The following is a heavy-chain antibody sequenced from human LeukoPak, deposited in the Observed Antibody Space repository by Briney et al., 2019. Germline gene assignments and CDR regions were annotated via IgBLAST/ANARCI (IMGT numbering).Heavy chain of an antibody. V-gene: IGHV1-8*01. CDR3: ARSHYDSSGYHFDY. CDR2: MNPNSGNT. Sequence: ASVKVSCKASGYTFTSYDINWVRQATGQGLEWMGWMNPNSGNTGYAQKFQGRVTMTRNTPISTAYMELSSLRSEDTAVYYCARSHYDSSGYHFDYWGQGTLVTVSS. J-gene: IGHJ4*02. D-gene: IGHD3-22*01. CDR1: GYTFTSYD.